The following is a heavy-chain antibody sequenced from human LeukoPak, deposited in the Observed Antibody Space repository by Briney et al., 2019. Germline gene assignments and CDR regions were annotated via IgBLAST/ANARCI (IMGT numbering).Heavy chain of an antibody. Sequence: GGSLRLSCAASGFTVSSNYMSWVSQAPGKGLEWVSVIYSGGSTYYADSVKGRFTISRDNSKNTLYLQMNSLRAEDTAVYYCVREATGYSFADYWGQGTLVSVSS. J-gene: IGHJ4*02. CDR3: VREATGYSFADY. V-gene: IGHV3-53*01. D-gene: IGHD1-26*01. CDR2: IYSGGST. CDR1: GFTVSSNY.